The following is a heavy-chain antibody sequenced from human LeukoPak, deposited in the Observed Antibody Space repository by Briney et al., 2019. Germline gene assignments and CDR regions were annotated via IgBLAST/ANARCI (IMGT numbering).Heavy chain of an antibody. V-gene: IGHV3-30*02. Sequence: PGGPLRLSCAASGFTFSSYGMHWVRQAPGKGLEWVAFIRYDGSNKYYADSVKGRFTISRDNSKNTLYLQMNSLRAADTAVYYCAKDSRATYDSSWLYYFDSWGQGALVTVSS. CDR2: IRYDGSNK. J-gene: IGHJ4*02. D-gene: IGHD6-13*01. CDR3: AKDSRATYDSSWLYYFDS. CDR1: GFTFSSYG.